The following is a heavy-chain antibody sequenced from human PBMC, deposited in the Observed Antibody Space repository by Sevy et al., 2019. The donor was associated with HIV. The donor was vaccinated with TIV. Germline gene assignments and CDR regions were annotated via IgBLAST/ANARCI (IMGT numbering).Heavy chain of an antibody. J-gene: IGHJ4*02. Sequence: GGSLRLSCAASGFTVSSNYMIWVRQAPGKGLEWVSIIYSGGNTYYADSVKGRFTISRDNSKNTLYLQMNSLRAEDTAVYHCARGVCITTSCYLFDYWGQGTLVTVSS. CDR2: IYSGGNT. CDR3: ARGVCITTSCYLFDY. D-gene: IGHD2-2*01. CDR1: GFTVSSNY. V-gene: IGHV3-53*01.